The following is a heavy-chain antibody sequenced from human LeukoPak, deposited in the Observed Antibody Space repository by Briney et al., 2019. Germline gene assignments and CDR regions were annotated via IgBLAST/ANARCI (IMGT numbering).Heavy chain of an antibody. CDR1: GGSISSSSYY. CDR2: IYYSGST. D-gene: IGHD3-22*01. Sequence: SETLSLTCTVSGGSISSSSYYWGWLRQPPGKGLEWIGSIYYSGSTYYNPSLKSRVTISVDTSKNQFSLKLSSVTAADTAVYYCATPPYYYDDYWGQGTLVTVSS. CDR3: ATPPYYYDDY. V-gene: IGHV4-39*01. J-gene: IGHJ4*02.